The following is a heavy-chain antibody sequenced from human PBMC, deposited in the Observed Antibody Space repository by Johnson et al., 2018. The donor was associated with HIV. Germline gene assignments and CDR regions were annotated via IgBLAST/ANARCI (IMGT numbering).Heavy chain of an antibody. CDR3: ALCPPDAFDI. Sequence: QVQLVESGGGVVQPGRSLRLSCAASGFTFSSYALYWVRQVPGKGLAWVATISYDGGNKYYADSVKGRFTISRDNSKNTLYLQMNSLRAEDTAVYYCALCPPDAFDIWGQGTMVTVSS. J-gene: IGHJ3*02. V-gene: IGHV3-30*04. CDR1: GFTFSSYA. CDR2: ISYDGGNK.